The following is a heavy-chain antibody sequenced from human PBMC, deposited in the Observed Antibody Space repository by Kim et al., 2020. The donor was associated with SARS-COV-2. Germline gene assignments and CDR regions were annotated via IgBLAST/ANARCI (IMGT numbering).Heavy chain of an antibody. D-gene: IGHD1-1*01. J-gene: IGHJ4*02. CDR3: AKDVKPHPPGWNVHY. V-gene: IGHV3-30*02. Sequence: DSVKGRFTISRDNSKNTLYLQMNSLRAEDTAVYYCAKDVKPHPPGWNVHYWGQGTLVTVSS.